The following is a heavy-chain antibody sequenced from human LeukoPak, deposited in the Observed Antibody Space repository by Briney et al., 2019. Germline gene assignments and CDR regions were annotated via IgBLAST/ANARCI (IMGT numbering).Heavy chain of an antibody. CDR2: IYTSGSI. J-gene: IGHJ4*02. CDR3: ARDVWFGATVYYFDY. D-gene: IGHD3-10*01. CDR1: VGSISGYY. V-gene: IGHV4-4*07. Sequence: SETLSVTCTDSVGSISGYYWSWIRQPAGKGLEWIGRIYTSGSINYNPSLKGRVTMSVDTSKNQFSLKLSSVNAAETAVYYCARDVWFGATVYYFDYWGQGTLVTVSS.